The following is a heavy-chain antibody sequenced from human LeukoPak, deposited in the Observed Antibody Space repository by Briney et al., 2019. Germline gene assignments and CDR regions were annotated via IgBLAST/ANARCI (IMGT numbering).Heavy chain of an antibody. CDR1: GYSFTSYW. J-gene: IGHJ5*02. CDR2: IYPGDSDT. Sequence: GESLKISCKGSGYSFTSYWIGWVRPMPGKGLEWMGIIYPGDSDTRYSPSFQGQVTISADKSISTAYLQWSSLKASDTAMYYCATLFPTGVVPAFNSWFDPWGQGALVTVSS. CDR3: ATLFPTGVVPAFNSWFDP. D-gene: IGHD2-2*01. V-gene: IGHV5-51*01.